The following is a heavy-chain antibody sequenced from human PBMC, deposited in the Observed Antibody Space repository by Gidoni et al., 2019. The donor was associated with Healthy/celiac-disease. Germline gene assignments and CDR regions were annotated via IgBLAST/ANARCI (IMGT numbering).Heavy chain of an antibody. CDR3: AREPRRPKEKNWFDP. CDR1: GGSFSGYY. CDR2: INHSGST. V-gene: IGHV4-34*01. J-gene: IGHJ5*02. Sequence: QVQLQQWGAGLLKPSETLSLTCAVYGGSFSGYYWSWIRQPPGKGLEWIGEINHSGSTNYNPSLKSRVTISVDTSKNQFSLKLSSVTAADTAVYYCAREPRRPKEKNWFDPWGQGTLVTVSS.